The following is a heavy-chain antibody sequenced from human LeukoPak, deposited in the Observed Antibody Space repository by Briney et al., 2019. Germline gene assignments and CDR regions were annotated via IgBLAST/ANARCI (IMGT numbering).Heavy chain of an antibody. V-gene: IGHV4-59*08. J-gene: IGHJ4*02. Sequence: PSETLSLNCTVSGGSISTYYWSWIRQPPGKGLEWIGNIYYSGSTNYNPSLKSRVTIPVDTSKNQFSLKLTAVTAADTAVYYCARHRYSSAWSVVDYWGQGTLVTVSS. CDR1: GGSISTYY. CDR2: IYYSGST. CDR3: ARHRYSSAWSVVDY. D-gene: IGHD6-19*01.